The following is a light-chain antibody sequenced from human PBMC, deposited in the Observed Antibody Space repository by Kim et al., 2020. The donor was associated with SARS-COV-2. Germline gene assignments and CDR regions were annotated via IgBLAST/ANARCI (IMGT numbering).Light chain of an antibody. CDR3: SSYAGSNNWV. V-gene: IGLV2-8*01. CDR1: SSDVGGYND. CDR2: EVS. Sequence: GQAVTFSCTGTSSDVGGYNDVSWYQQHPGKAPKLMIYEVSKRPSGVPDRFSGSKSGNTASLTVSGLQAEDEADYYCSSYAGSNNWVFGGGTQLTVL. J-gene: IGLJ3*02.